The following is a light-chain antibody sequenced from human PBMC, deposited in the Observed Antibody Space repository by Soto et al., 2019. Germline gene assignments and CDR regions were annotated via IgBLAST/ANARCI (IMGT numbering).Light chain of an antibody. CDR2: GAS. CDR3: QHYVSPPIT. J-gene: IGKJ5*01. Sequence: ENVLTQSPGTLSLSPGERATLSCRASQSVSSNYLAWYQQKPGRAHRLLIYGASSRATGIPDRFSGSGSGTDFTLTISRLEPEDFAVYYCQHYVSPPITFGQGTRLEIK. V-gene: IGKV3-20*01. CDR1: QSVSSNY.